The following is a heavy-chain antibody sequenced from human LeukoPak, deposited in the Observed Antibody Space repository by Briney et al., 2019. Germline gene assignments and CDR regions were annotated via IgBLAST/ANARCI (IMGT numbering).Heavy chain of an antibody. CDR1: AHTFNIYC. D-gene: IGHD2-8*01. CDR3: ARTYCVNGVCSAFDY. J-gene: IGHJ4*02. V-gene: IGHV1-18*01. Sequence: SVNLSCKVSAHTFNIYCIRWVRHPPGQVLEWVGWIRSYNGQTNYAQKLQERVTMTTDTSTSRAYMELRSLRSDDAAVYYCARTYCVNGVCSAFDYWGQGTLVTVS. CDR2: IRSYNGQT.